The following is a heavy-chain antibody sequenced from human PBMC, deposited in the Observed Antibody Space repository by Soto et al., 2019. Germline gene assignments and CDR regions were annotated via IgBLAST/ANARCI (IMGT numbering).Heavy chain of an antibody. CDR2: ISGIGGGT. Sequence: GGSLRLSCAASGFTFGSYAMTWVRQAPGKGLELVSAISGIGGGTYYADSVKGRFTISRDSSKNTVYLQMNSLRVEDTAIYYCAKVYGPGKYYFDNWGQGTLVTVSS. CDR1: GFTFGSYA. V-gene: IGHV3-23*01. D-gene: IGHD3-10*01. J-gene: IGHJ4*02. CDR3: AKVYGPGKYYFDN.